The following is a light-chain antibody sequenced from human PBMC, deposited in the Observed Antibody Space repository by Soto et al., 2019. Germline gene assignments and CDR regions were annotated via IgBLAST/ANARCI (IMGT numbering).Light chain of an antibody. CDR1: QSVSSN. CDR3: QQYNNWTWT. J-gene: IGKJ1*01. Sequence: EIVITKSPATLSVSPGERATLSCRASQSVSSNLAWYQQKPGQAPRLLIYGASTRATGIPARFSGSGSGTEFTLTISSLQSEDFAVYYCQQYNNWTWTFGQGTKVDI. CDR2: GAS. V-gene: IGKV3-15*01.